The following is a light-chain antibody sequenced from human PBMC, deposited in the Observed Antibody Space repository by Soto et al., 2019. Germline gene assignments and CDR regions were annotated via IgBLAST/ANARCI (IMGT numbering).Light chain of an antibody. J-gene: IGKJ4*01. CDR2: EES. CDR1: QAVPHN. V-gene: IGKV1-9*01. Sequence: DIHLTQSPSFLSASVGDSVTITGWPSQAVPHNMVWSQQKPGKPPKLLIYEESTLHSGVPSRYSGRKSGPQFTLTFVIRQPEDFSTYYCQHVTTYPLTFGVGTKLEFK. CDR3: QHVTTYPLT.